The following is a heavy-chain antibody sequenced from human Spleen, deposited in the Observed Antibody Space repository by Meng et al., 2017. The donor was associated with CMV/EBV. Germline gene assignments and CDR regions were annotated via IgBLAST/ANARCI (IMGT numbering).Heavy chain of an antibody. CDR1: GGSISSSSYY. CDR3: ARLTCSGGFWSGYYFCWFDP. CDR2: IYYSGST. Sequence: SETLSLTCTVSGGSISSSSYYWGWIRQPPGKGLEWIGSIYYSGSTYYNPSLKSRVTISVDTSKNQFSLKLSSVTAADTAVYYCARLTCSGGFWSGYYFCWFDPWGQGTLVTVSS. J-gene: IGHJ5*02. D-gene: IGHD3-3*01. V-gene: IGHV4-39*07.